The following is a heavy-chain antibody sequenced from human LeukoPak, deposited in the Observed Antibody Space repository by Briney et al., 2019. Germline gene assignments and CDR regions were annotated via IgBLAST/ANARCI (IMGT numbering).Heavy chain of an antibody. J-gene: IGHJ3*02. D-gene: IGHD2-21*02. Sequence: GGSLRLSCAASGFTVSSNYMSWVRQAPGKGLEWVSVIYSGGSTYYADSVKGRFTISRDNAKNSLYLQMNSLRAEDTAVYYCARSPITAANDAFDIWGQGTMVTVSS. CDR3: ARSPITAANDAFDI. CDR1: GFTVSSNY. CDR2: IYSGGST. V-gene: IGHV3-66*01.